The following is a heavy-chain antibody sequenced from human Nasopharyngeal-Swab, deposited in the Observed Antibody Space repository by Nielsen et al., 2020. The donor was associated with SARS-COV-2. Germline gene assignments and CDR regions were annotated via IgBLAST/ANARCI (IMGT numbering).Heavy chain of an antibody. CDR2: INPSGGST. J-gene: IGHJ4*02. Sequence: WVRQAPGQGLEWMGIINPSGGSTSYAQKFQGRATMTRDTSTSTVYMELSSLRSEDTAVYYCARGYGSGSYYYFDYWGQGTLVTVSS. D-gene: IGHD3-10*01. V-gene: IGHV1-46*01. CDR3: ARGYGSGSYYYFDY.